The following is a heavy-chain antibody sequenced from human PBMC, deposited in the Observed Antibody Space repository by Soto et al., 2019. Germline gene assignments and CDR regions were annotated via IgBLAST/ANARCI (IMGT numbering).Heavy chain of an antibody. CDR1: GFTFSHYG. Sequence: QVQLVESGGGVVQPGRSLRLSCAASGFTFSHYGIHWVRQAPGWGLEWVAVISFDGSDIHYADSVKGRFSISRDNSXNTLYLQMNTLRTEDTAVYYCAKEIWSYGTYTMDVWGLGTTVTVSS. CDR3: AKEIWSYGTYTMDV. J-gene: IGHJ6*02. V-gene: IGHV3-30*18. CDR2: ISFDGSDI. D-gene: IGHD2-8*01.